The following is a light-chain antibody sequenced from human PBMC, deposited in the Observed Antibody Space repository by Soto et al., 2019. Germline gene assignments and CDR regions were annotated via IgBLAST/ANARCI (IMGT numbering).Light chain of an antibody. V-gene: IGKV3-11*01. J-gene: IGKJ4*01. CDR2: DAS. CDR1: QSVSSS. CDR3: QQRSNWPLT. Sequence: EIVLTQSPATLSLSPVEIATLSCRASQSVSSSFAWYQQKPGQAPRLLIYDASNRATGIPARFSGSGSGTDFTLTISSLEPEDFAVYYCQQRSNWPLTFGGGTKVAIK.